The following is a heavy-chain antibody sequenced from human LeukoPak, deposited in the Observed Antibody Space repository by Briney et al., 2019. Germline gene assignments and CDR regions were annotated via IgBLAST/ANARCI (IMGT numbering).Heavy chain of an antibody. Sequence: ASVKVSCKASGGTFSSYAISWVRQAPGQGLEWMGGIIPIFGTANYAQKFQGRVTITADESTSTAHMELSSLRSEDTAVYYCARGEGYCSSTSCYDFDYWGQGTLVTVSS. CDR3: ARGEGYCSSTSCYDFDY. D-gene: IGHD2-2*01. V-gene: IGHV1-69*01. CDR2: IIPIFGTA. J-gene: IGHJ4*02. CDR1: GGTFSSYA.